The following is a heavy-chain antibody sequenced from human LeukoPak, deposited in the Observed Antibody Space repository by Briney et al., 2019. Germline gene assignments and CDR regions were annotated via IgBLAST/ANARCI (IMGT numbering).Heavy chain of an antibody. CDR2: INGAGSSI. CDR1: GFTFSSYW. D-gene: IGHD4-17*01. J-gene: IGHJ4*02. Sequence: GGSLRLSCAASGFTFSSYWMHWVRQTPGKGLVWVSRINGAGSSISYADSVKGRVTISRDNAKNTLYLQMNNLRAEDTAVYYCTRGGDYKNDYWGQGTLSPSPQ. CDR3: TRGGDYKNDY. V-gene: IGHV3-74*01.